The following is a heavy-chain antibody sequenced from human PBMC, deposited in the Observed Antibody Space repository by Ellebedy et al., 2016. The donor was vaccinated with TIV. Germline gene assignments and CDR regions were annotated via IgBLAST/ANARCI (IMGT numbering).Heavy chain of an antibody. V-gene: IGHV1-46*04. Sequence: AASVKVSCKASGYTFTSYFIHWVRQAPGQGPEWMGIINPSTGSTTYAQKLQGRVTMTRDTSTSTVYRELSRMRSEDTAVYFCARSRSSGWLHTPDYWGQGTLVTVSS. D-gene: IGHD6-19*01. CDR3: ARSRSSGWLHTPDY. CDR1: GYTFTSYF. J-gene: IGHJ4*02. CDR2: INPSTGST.